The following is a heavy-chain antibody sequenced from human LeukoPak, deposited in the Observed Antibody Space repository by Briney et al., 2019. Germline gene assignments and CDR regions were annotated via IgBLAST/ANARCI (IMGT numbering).Heavy chain of an antibody. CDR3: ARGSVGQHYYYYYYIDV. J-gene: IGHJ6*03. CDR1: GFTFSDYY. Sequence: PGGSLRLSCASAGFTFSDYYMSWIRQAPGKGLEWVSYISSSGSTIYYADSVKGRFTISRDNAKNSLYLQMNSLRAEDTAVYYCARGSVGQHYYYYYYIDVWGKGTTVTVSS. CDR2: ISSSGSTI. D-gene: IGHD6-25*01. V-gene: IGHV3-11*01.